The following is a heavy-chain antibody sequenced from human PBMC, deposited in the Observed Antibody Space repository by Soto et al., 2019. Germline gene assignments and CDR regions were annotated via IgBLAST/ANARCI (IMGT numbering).Heavy chain of an antibody. D-gene: IGHD4-17*01. CDR3: ARAPMDDYGNYYDGMDV. CDR2: INYRGIT. V-gene: IGHV4-34*01. J-gene: IGHJ6*02. CDR1: DGSFRGYS. Sequence: QVQLQQWGAGLLKPSETLSLTCGVSDGSFRGYSWNWIRQSPEKGLEWIGEINYRGITSYNPSLRSRVTISLDTSTNRFSLTLTSVTAADTAIYYCARAPMDDYGNYYDGMDVWGQGTTITVS.